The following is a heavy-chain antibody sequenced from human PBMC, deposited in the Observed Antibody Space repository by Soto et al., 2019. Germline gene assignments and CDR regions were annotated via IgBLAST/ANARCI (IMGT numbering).Heavy chain of an antibody. CDR2: IYPGDSDT. D-gene: IGHD2-15*01. CDR3: AKCGASNTCIPTGFDP. CDR1: GYSFTSYW. Sequence: PGESLKISCKGSGYSFTSYWIGWVRQMPGKGLEWMGIIYPGDSDTRYSPSFQGQVTISADKSISTAYLQWSSLKASDTAMYFCAKCGASNTCIPTGFDPWGQGTLVTVSS. J-gene: IGHJ5*02. V-gene: IGHV5-51*01.